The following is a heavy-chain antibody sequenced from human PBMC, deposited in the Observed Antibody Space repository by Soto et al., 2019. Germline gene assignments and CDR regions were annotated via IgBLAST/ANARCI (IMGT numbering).Heavy chain of an antibody. V-gene: IGHV4-31*03. CDR1: GGSISSGGYY. J-gene: IGHJ4*02. CDR2: IYYSGST. Sequence: KTSETLSLTCTVSGGSISSGGYYWSWIRQHPGKGLEWIGYIYYSGSTYYNPSLKSRVTISVDTSKNQFSLKLSSVTAADTAVYYCARGTVTTFLSFDYWGQGTLVTVSS. D-gene: IGHD4-17*01. CDR3: ARGTVTTFLSFDY.